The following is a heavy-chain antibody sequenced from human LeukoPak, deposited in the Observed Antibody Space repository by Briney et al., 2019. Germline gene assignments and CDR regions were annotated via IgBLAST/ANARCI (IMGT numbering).Heavy chain of an antibody. V-gene: IGHV1-69*13. D-gene: IGHD1-7*01. J-gene: IGHJ4*02. CDR3: ATDTYNWNYVYFDY. Sequence: SVKVSCKASGGTFSSYAISWVRQAPGQGLEWMGGIIPIFGTANYAQKFQGRVTITADESTSTAYMELSSLRSEDTAVYYCATDTYNWNYVYFDYWGQGTLVTVSS. CDR2: IIPIFGTA. CDR1: GGTFSSYA.